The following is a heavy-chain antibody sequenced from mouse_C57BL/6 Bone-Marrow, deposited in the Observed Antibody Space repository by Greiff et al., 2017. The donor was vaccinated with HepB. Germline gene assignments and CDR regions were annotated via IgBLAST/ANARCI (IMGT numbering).Heavy chain of an antibody. D-gene: IGHD2-4*01. CDR1: GYTFTTYP. V-gene: IGHV1-47*01. J-gene: IGHJ1*03. CDR3: ARVRDYDGRYFDV. Sequence: SGAELVKPGASVKMSCKASGYTFTTYPIEWMKQNHGKSLEWIGNFHPYNDDTKYNEKFKGKATLTVEKSSSTVYLELSRLTSDDSAVYYCARVRDYDGRYFDVWGTGTTVTVSS. CDR2: FHPYNDDT.